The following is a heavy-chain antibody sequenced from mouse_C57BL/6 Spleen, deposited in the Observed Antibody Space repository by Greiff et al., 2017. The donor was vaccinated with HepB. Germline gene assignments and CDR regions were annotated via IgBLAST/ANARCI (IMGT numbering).Heavy chain of an antibody. V-gene: IGHV5-4*01. Sequence: EVHLVESGGGLVKPGGSLKLSCAASGFTFSSYAMSWVRQTPEKRLEWVATISDGGSYTYYPDNVKGRFTISRDNAKNNLYLQMSHLKSEDTAMYYCARENDSSGPWFAYWGQGTLVTVSA. CDR1: GFTFSSYA. J-gene: IGHJ3*01. D-gene: IGHD3-2*02. CDR2: ISDGGSYT. CDR3: ARENDSSGPWFAY.